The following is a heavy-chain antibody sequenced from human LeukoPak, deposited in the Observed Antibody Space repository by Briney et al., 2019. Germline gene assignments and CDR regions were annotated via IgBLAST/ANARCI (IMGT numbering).Heavy chain of an antibody. Sequence: ASVKVSCKASGYTFTSYDFNWVRQATGQRPEWMGWMSPNSGDTGYAQKFQDRVTMTGNTSISTAYMELSSLRSDDTAVYYCARGPPNWGYDYWGPGTLVTVSS. J-gene: IGHJ4*02. CDR2: MSPNSGDT. CDR1: GYTFTSYD. D-gene: IGHD7-27*01. CDR3: ARGPPNWGYDY. V-gene: IGHV1-8*01.